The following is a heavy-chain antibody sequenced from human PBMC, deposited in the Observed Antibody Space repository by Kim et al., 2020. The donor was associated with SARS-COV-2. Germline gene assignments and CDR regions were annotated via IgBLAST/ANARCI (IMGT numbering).Heavy chain of an antibody. CDR2: INPSGGST. CDR1: GYTFTSYY. D-gene: IGHD3-3*01. CDR3: ARDQSTKDFWSGYSYNYFDY. J-gene: IGHJ4*02. V-gene: IGHV1-46*01. Sequence: ASVKVSCKASGYTFTSYYVHWVRQAPGQGLEWMGMINPSGGSTNYAQKFQGRVTMTRDTSTSTVYMELGSLRSEDTAVYYCARDQSTKDFWSGYSYNYFDYWGQGTLVTVSS.